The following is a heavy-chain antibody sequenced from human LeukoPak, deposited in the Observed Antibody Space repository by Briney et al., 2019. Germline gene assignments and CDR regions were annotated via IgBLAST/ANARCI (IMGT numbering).Heavy chain of an antibody. V-gene: IGHV3-7*01. Sequence: GGSLRLSCAASGFTFSSYWMSWVRQAPGKGLEWVANIKQDGSEKYYVDSVKGRFTISRDNAKNSLYLQMNSLSAEDTAVYYCALHPGGGDEVLDYWGQGTLVTVSS. CDR3: ALHPGGGDEVLDY. CDR1: GFTFSSYW. CDR2: IKQDGSEK. D-gene: IGHD3-3*01. J-gene: IGHJ4*02.